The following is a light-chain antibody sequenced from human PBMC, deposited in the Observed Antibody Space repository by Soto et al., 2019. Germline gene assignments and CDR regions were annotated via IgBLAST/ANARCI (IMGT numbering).Light chain of an antibody. J-gene: IGKJ3*01. V-gene: IGKV4-1*01. Sequence: DIVMTQSPDSLAVSLGERATINCKSSQSVLYSSNNKNYLAWYQQKPGQSPKLLIYWASTRESGVPDRFSGSGSGTDFTLTISGLQAEDVAVYYCQQYYSIPFTFGPGTKVDIK. CDR2: WAS. CDR1: QSVLYSSNNKNY. CDR3: QQYYSIPFT.